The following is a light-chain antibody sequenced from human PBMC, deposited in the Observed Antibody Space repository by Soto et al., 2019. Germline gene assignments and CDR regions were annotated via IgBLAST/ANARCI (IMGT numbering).Light chain of an antibody. J-gene: IGKJ2*01. CDR3: HQYDNAPQT. CDR1: QTLRRTY. Sequence: EIVLMQSPGTLSLSPGERATLSCRASQTLRRTYIAWYQQKPGQAPRVLIYGASKRATGIPDRFSGSGSGTDFSLTIRRLEPEDFEVYYCHQYDNAPQTYGQGTKVDIK. V-gene: IGKV3-20*01. CDR2: GAS.